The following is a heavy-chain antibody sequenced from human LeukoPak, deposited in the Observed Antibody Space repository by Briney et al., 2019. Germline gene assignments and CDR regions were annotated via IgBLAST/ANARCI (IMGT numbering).Heavy chain of an antibody. CDR2: IYYSGST. D-gene: IGHD1-26*01. J-gene: IGHJ4*02. CDR3: AGAATLTWGYFDY. V-gene: IGHV4-59*08. CDR1: GGSISSYY. Sequence: PSETLSLTCTVSGGSISSYYWSWIRQPPGKGLEWIGYIYYSGSTNYNPSLKSRVTISVDTSKNQFSLKLSSVTAADTAVYYCAGAATLTWGYFDYWGQGTLVTVSS.